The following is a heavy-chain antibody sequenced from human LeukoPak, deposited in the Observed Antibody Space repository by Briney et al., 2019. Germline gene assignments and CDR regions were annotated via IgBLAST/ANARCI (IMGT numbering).Heavy chain of an antibody. V-gene: IGHV1-3*01. CDR3: AREDFKTTMTPPGLDY. CDR1: GYTFTSYA. D-gene: IGHD4-17*01. J-gene: IGHJ4*02. CDR2: IGAVNGNT. Sequence: ASVKVSCKSSGYTFTSYALHWVRQATGQRLEWMGWIGAVNGNTKYSQNLQGRVTITRDPSAGTGYMELSSQRSEDTAVYYCAREDFKTTMTPPGLDYWDQGTLVTVSS.